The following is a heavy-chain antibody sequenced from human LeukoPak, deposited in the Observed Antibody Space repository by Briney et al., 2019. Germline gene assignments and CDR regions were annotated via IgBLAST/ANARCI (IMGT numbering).Heavy chain of an antibody. CDR3: ASLFAYCGGDCYSGDAFDI. V-gene: IGHV1-46*01. J-gene: IGHJ3*02. Sequence: ASVKGSCKASGYTFTSYYMHWVRQAPGQGLEWMGIINPSGGSTSYAQKFQGRVTMTRDTSTSTVYMELSRLRSEDTAVYYCASLFAYCGGDCYSGDAFDIWGQGTMVTVSS. CDR2: INPSGGST. D-gene: IGHD2-21*02. CDR1: GYTFTSYY.